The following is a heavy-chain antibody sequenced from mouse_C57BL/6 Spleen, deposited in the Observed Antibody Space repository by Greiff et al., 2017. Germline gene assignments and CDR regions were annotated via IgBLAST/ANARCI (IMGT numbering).Heavy chain of an antibody. CDR2: IDPSDSYT. V-gene: IGHV1-50*01. D-gene: IGHD1-1*01. CDR3: ARPPLFITTVVDAMDY. J-gene: IGHJ4*01. Sequence: VQLQQPGAELVKPGASVKLSCKASGYTFTSYWMQWVKQRPGQGLEWIGEIDPSDSYTNYNQKFKGKATLTVDTSSSTAYMQLSSLTSEDSAVYYCARPPLFITTVVDAMDYWGQGTSVTVSS. CDR1: GYTFTSYW.